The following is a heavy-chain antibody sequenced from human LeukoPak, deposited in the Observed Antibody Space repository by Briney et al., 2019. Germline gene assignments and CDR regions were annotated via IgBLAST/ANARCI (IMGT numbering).Heavy chain of an antibody. D-gene: IGHD2-2*02. CDR2: INHSGST. CDR1: GGSFSGYY. V-gene: IGHV4-34*01. J-gene: IGHJ4*02. CDR3: ARNIVVVPAAILLRSGHFDY. Sequence: SETLSLTCAVYGGSFSGYYWSWIRQPPGKGLEWIGEINHSGSTNYNPSLKSRVTISVDMSKNQFSLKLSSVTAADTAVYYCARNIVVVPAAILLRSGHFDYWGQGTLVTVSS.